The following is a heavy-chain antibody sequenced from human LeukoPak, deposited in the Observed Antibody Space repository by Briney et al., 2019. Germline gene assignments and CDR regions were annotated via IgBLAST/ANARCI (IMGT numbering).Heavy chain of an antibody. V-gene: IGHV3-30*14. CDR3: ARGPSGYHNT. CDR2: ISYDGSNK. J-gene: IGHJ4*02. CDR1: GFTFSSYA. Sequence: PGRSLRLSCAASGFTFSSYAMHWVRQAPGKGLEWVAVISYDGSNKYYADSVKGRSTISRDNSKNTLYLQMNSLRAEDTAVYYCARGPSGYHNTGGQGTLVTVSS. D-gene: IGHD5-12*01.